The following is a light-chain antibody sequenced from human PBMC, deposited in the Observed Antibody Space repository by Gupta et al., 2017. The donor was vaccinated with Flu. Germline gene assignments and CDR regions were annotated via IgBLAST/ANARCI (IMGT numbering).Light chain of an antibody. CDR1: QSVSSSY. CDR2: CAS. V-gene: IGKV3-20*01. J-gene: IGKJ5*01. Sequence: EIVLTQSPGTLSLSPGARATLSCSSMQSVSSSYLDWYQQKPGQAPRLLIYCASSRATGIPDRFSGSGSGTDFTLTISRLEPEDFAVYYCQQYGSSPPSTFGQGTRLEIK. CDR3: QQYGSSPPST.